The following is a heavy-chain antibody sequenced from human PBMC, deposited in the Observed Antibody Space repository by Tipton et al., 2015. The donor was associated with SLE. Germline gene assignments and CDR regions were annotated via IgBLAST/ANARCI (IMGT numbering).Heavy chain of an antibody. Sequence: TLSLTCAVYGGSLSGYYWSWIRQPPGKGLEWVGEINYSGRTDYNPSLKSRVTISVDTSKNQFSLKVKSVTTADTAVYYCARMRGGYNAHHWGQGILVTVSS. D-gene: IGHD5-24*01. V-gene: IGHV4-34*01. CDR3: ARMRGGYNAHH. CDR1: GGSLSGYY. J-gene: IGHJ5*02. CDR2: INYSGRT.